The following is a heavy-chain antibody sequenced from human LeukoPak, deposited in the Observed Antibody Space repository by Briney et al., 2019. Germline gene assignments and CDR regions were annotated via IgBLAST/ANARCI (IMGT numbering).Heavy chain of an antibody. V-gene: IGHV3-53*01. CDR3: ARGTPYDSGAFDI. Sequence: GGSLRLSCAASGFTVSSNYMSWVRQAPGKGLEWVSVIYSGGNTYYADSVKGRFTISRDNSKNTLYLQMNSLRAEDTAVYYCARGTPYDSGAFDIWGQGTMVTVSS. CDR1: GFTVSSNY. J-gene: IGHJ3*02. CDR2: IYSGGNT. D-gene: IGHD5-12*01.